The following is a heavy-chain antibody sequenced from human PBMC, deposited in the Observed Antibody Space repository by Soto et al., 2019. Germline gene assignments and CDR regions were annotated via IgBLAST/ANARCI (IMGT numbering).Heavy chain of an antibody. CDR2: ISANSGNT. CDR1: GYTFTSYG. V-gene: IGHV1-18*01. J-gene: IGHJ6*03. CDR3: ARDFWSGSTLYYYYYMDV. Sequence: ASVKVSCKASGYTFTSYGISWVRQAPGQGLEWMGWISANSGNTNYAQKFQGRVTMTTDTSTSTAYMELSSLRSEDTAVYYCARDFWSGSTLYYYYYMDVWGKGTTVTVSS. D-gene: IGHD3-3*01.